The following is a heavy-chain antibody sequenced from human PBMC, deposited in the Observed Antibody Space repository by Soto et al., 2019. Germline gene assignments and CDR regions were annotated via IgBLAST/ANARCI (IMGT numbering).Heavy chain of an antibody. V-gene: IGHV4-61*01. Sequence: KPSETLSLTCTVSGVSVISGSYYWYWIRQPPGKGLEWIGYIYNSKSTNYNPSLKSRVTISVDTSKNHFSLKLSSVTAADTAVYYCARERGSWLRFFDFWGLGTLVTVSS. CDR2: IYNSKST. CDR3: ARERGSWLRFFDF. D-gene: IGHD5-12*01. J-gene: IGHJ4*02. CDR1: GVSVISGSYY.